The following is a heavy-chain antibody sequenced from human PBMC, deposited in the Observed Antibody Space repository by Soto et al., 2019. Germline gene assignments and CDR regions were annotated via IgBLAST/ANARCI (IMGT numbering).Heavy chain of an antibody. CDR2: INAGSGNT. D-gene: IGHD2-2*01. Sequence: ASVKVSCKASGYTFTSYAMHWVRQAPGQRLEWMGWINAGSGNTKYSQKFQGRVTITRDTSASTAYMELRSLRSDDTAVYYCAKYCSSTSCSNIDSWGQGTLVTVSS. V-gene: IGHV1-3*01. CDR3: AKYCSSTSCSNIDS. J-gene: IGHJ4*02. CDR1: GYTFTSYA.